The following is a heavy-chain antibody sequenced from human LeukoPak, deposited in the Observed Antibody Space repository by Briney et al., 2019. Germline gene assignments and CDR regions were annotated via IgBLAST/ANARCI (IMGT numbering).Heavy chain of an antibody. CDR2: IYYSGST. Sequence: SGTLSLTCTVSGGSISSSSYYWRWIRQPPGKGLEWIGSIYYSGSTYYNPSLKSRVTISVDTSKNQFSLKLSSVTAADTAVYYCAWSPGRTTGAFDIWGQGTMVTVSS. D-gene: IGHD1-7*01. V-gene: IGHV4-39*01. CDR1: GGSISSSSYY. J-gene: IGHJ3*02. CDR3: AWSPGRTTGAFDI.